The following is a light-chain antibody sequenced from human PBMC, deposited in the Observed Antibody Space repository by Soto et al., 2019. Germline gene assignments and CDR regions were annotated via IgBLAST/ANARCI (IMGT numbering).Light chain of an antibody. CDR1: QSINIW. CDR3: QQYNTYSYT. V-gene: IGKV1-5*01. CDR2: DAS. Sequence: DIPMTQSPSTLSASVGDRVTITCRASQSINIWLAWYQQKAGKAPKLLIYDASTLENRVPLRFSGSGSGTEFTHTISGLQPDDLATYYRQQYNTYSYTFGQGTKLEIK. J-gene: IGKJ2*01.